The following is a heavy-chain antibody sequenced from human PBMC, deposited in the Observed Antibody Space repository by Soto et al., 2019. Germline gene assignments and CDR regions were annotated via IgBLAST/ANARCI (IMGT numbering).Heavy chain of an antibody. CDR1: GFTFSDYH. CDR2: ISSSGSTI. D-gene: IGHD3-22*01. J-gene: IGHJ4*02. CDR3: ARDRIAAAGNQRLTGYYYGSSGDLDY. V-gene: IGHV3-11*01. Sequence: GGSLRLSCAASGFTFSDYHMSWIRQAPGKGLEWVSYISSSGSTIYYADSVKVRFTISRDNAKNSLYLQMNSLRAEETAVYYCARDRIAAAGNQRLTGYYYGSSGDLDYWGQGTLVTVSS.